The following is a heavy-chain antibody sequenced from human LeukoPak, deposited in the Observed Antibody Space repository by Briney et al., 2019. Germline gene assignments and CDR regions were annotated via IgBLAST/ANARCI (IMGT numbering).Heavy chain of an antibody. J-gene: IGHJ6*03. CDR2: IYYSGST. Sequence: PSETLSLTCAVSGGSISSGGYSWSWIRQPPGKGLEWIGYIYYSGSTNYNPSLKSRVTISVDTSKNQFSLKLSSVTAADTAVYYCARSKNSSGLRIYYYYYMDVWGKGTTVTVSS. CDR3: ARSKNSSGLRIYYYYYMDV. V-gene: IGHV4-61*08. CDR1: GGSISSGGYS. D-gene: IGHD6-19*01.